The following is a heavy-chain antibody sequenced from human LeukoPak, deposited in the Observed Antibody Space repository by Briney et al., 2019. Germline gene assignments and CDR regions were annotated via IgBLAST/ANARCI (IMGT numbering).Heavy chain of an antibody. CDR2: IYTSGST. Sequence: SETLSLTCTVSGGSISSYYWSWIRQPAGKGLEWIGRIYTSGSTNYNPSLKSRVTMSVVTSKNQFSLKLSSVTAADTAVYYCARGAPGIVVVLDSYYYFDYWGQGTLVTVSS. D-gene: IGHD2-2*01. V-gene: IGHV4-4*07. J-gene: IGHJ4*02. CDR3: ARGAPGIVVVLDSYYYFDY. CDR1: GGSISSYY.